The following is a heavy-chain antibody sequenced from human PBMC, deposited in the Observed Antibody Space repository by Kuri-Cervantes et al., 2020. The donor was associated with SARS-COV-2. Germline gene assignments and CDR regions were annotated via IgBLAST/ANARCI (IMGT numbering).Heavy chain of an antibody. J-gene: IGHJ4*02. CDR2: IIPIFGTA. CDR3: ARGLGDPSSGYFDY. D-gene: IGHD3-16*01. CDR1: GHTFTGYY. Sequence: SVKVSCKASGHTFTGYYMHWVRQAPGQGLEWMGGIIPIFGTANYAQKFQGRVTITTDESTSTAYMELSSLRSEDTAVYYCARGLGDPSSGYFDYWGQGTLVTVSS. V-gene: IGHV1-69*05.